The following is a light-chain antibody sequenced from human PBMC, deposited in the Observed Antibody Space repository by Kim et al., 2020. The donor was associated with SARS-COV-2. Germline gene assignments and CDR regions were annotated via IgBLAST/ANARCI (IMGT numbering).Light chain of an antibody. CDR3: QQSYSPPYT. Sequence: IQMTQSPSALSASVGDRVSITCRASQSISNYVNWYQQKPGKAPNLLIYTASSLQSGVPSRFGGSGSGTDFTLTISSLQPEDFATYFWQQSYSPPYTFGQGTKLEI. CDR2: TAS. J-gene: IGKJ2*01. V-gene: IGKV1-39*01. CDR1: QSISNY.